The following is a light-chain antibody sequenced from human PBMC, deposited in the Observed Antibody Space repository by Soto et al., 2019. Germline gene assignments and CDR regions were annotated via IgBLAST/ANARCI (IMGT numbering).Light chain of an antibody. CDR2: GAS. J-gene: IGKJ2*01. V-gene: IGKV3-15*01. Sequence: EIVMTQSPATLSVSPGERATPSCGASQSVSSNLDWYQQKPGQAPRLLIYGASTRATGIPARFSGSGSGTEFTLTISSLQSEDFAVYYCQQYNKWPPYTFGQGTKLEIK. CDR1: QSVSSN. CDR3: QQYNKWPPYT.